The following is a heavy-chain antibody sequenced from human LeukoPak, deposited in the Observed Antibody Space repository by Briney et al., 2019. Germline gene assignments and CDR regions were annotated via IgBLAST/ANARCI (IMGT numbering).Heavy chain of an antibody. D-gene: IGHD6-13*01. V-gene: IGHV3-23*01. CDR1: GFTFSTYA. Sequence: GGSLRLSCAASGFTFSTYAMSWVRQAPGKGLEWVSAINGIGGSTYYADSVKGRFTISRDDSKNTLYLQMNSLRAEDTAVYYCAKALSVYGIAAAGDFDYWGQGTLVTVSS. CDR2: INGIGGST. CDR3: AKALSVYGIAAAGDFDY. J-gene: IGHJ4*02.